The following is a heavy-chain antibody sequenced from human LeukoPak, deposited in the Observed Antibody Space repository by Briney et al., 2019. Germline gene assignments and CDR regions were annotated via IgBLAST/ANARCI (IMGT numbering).Heavy chain of an antibody. D-gene: IGHD3-16*01. CDR1: GGTFSNFP. Sequence: SVKVSCKASGGTFSNFPISWVRQAPGQGLEWMGAIIHLFGTANYAQKFQGRVTITASEFTSTAYMELSSLRSEDTAVYYCARDQGVVDIAYYDPDAFDVWGQGTLVTVSS. V-gene: IGHV1-69*13. CDR2: IIHLFGTA. J-gene: IGHJ3*01. CDR3: ARDQGVVDIAYYDPDAFDV.